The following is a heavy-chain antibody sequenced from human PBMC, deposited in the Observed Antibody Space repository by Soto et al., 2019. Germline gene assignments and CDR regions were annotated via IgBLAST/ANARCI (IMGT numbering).Heavy chain of an antibody. Sequence: QVQLQESGPGLVKPSQTLSLTCTVSGDSISNGAYYWTWIRQLPGKGLEWMGYIYYSGSTYYIPSLQSRVTISVDTSQNQFSLKLTSVTAADTAVYYCARVRRTEGHLDYWYFDVWGHGTLVTVSS. CDR2: IYYSGST. J-gene: IGHJ2*01. CDR3: ARVRRTEGHLDYWYFDV. CDR1: GDSISNGAYY. D-gene: IGHD1-1*01. V-gene: IGHV4-31*03.